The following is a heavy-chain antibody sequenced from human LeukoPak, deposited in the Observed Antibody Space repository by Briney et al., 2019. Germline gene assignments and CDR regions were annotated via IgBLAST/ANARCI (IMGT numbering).Heavy chain of an antibody. CDR1: GGTFSSYA. CDR2: IIPILGIA. J-gene: IGHJ5*02. Sequence: SGKVSCKASGGTFSSYAISWVRQAPGQGLEWMGGIIPILGIANYAQKFQGRVAITADESTSTAYMELSSLRSEDTAVYYCARDPGAQYCSSTSCYSEYNWFDPWGQGTLVTVSS. CDR3: ARDPGAQYCSSTSCYSEYNWFDP. V-gene: IGHV1-69*01. D-gene: IGHD2-2*01.